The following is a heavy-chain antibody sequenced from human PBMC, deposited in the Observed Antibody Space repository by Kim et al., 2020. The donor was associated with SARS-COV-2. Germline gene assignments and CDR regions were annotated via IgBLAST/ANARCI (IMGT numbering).Heavy chain of an antibody. Sequence: GGSLRLSCAASGFTFSSYGMHWVRQAPGKGLEWVAVISYDGSNKYYADSVKGRLTISRDNSKNTLYLQMNSLRAEDTAVYYCAKAQGGSSGWYGGGNYYYYGMDVWGQGTTVTVSS. J-gene: IGHJ6*02. D-gene: IGHD6-19*01. CDR3: AKAQGGSSGWYGGGNYYYYGMDV. CDR1: GFTFSSYG. CDR2: ISYDGSNK. V-gene: IGHV3-30*18.